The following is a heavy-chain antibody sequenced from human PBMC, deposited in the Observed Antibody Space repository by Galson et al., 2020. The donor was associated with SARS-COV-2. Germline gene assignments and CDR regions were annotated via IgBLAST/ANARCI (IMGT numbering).Heavy chain of an antibody. D-gene: IGHD2-8*02. J-gene: IGHJ4*02. CDR3: ARDMAITPGGGDY. CDR1: GYSISRGYY. Sequence: SQTLSLTCAVSGYSISRGYYWGWIRQPPGKGLEWIGSIYHSGNTYYNPSLKSRVANSVATSKNQFSLKLTSVTAADTAVYYCARDMAITPGGGDYWGQGTLVSVSS. CDR2: IYHSGNT. V-gene: IGHV4-38-2*02.